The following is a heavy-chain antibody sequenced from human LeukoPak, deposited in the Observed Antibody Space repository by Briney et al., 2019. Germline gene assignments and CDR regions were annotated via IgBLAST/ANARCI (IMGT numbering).Heavy chain of an antibody. CDR3: ARDNRPFTRSYDI. V-gene: IGHV4-39*07. CDR1: GGSISSSSYY. J-gene: IGHJ3*02. Sequence: PSETLSLTCTVSGGSISSSSYYWGWIRQPPGKGLEWIGSIYYSGSTYYNPSLKSRVTISVDTSKNQFSLKLSSVTAADTAVYYCARDNRPFTRSYDIWGQGTMVTVSS. D-gene: IGHD2/OR15-2a*01. CDR2: IYYSGST.